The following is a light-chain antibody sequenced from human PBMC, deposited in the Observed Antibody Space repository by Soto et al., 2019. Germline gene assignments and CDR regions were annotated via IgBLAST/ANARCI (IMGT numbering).Light chain of an antibody. J-gene: IGKJ1*01. Sequence: VSQSAATVSLTPGERATLSCMASQSVGSSLAWYQQKLGQAPRLLIYAASDRATGIPGRFSGSGSGTDFTLIISSLEPEDFAFYYCQQGNTWPWTFGQGTKVDIK. CDR3: QQGNTWPWT. CDR2: AAS. CDR1: QSVGSS. V-gene: IGKV3-11*01.